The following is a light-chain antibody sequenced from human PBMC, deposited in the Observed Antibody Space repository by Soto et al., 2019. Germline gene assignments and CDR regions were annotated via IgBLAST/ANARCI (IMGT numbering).Light chain of an antibody. CDR1: HSVNSH. CDR3: QQYKNWPL. Sequence: MMMTQSPATLYVSPGERVTLSCRTSHSVNSHVAWYQQKPGQAPRLLLYGASTRATGIPVRFSGSGFGTEFTLIISSLQSEDFAVYYCQQYKNWPLFGQGTRLEIK. V-gene: IGKV3-15*01. CDR2: GAS. J-gene: IGKJ5*01.